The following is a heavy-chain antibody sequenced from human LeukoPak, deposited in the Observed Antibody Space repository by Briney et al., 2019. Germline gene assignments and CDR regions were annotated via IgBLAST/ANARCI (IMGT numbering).Heavy chain of an antibody. D-gene: IGHD2-8*02. V-gene: IGHV3-64*02. CDR3: ARGTGYFDY. CDR1: GFTFSRYS. Sequence: GGSLRLSCAASGFTFSRYSMHWVRQAPGKGLEYVSAISNNGGSTFYADSVNGRFTISRDNAKNSLYLQMNNLRDEDTAVYHCARGTGYFDYWGQGTLVTVSS. CDR2: ISNNGGST. J-gene: IGHJ4*02.